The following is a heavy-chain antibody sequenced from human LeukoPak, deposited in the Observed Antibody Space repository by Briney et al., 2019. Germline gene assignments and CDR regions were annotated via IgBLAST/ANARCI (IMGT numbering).Heavy chain of an antibody. CDR1: GFTFSSYS. D-gene: IGHD3-9*01. CDR2: ISSSSSYI. CDR3: ARDLTLWNAFDI. J-gene: IGHJ3*02. V-gene: IGHV3-21*01. Sequence: AGGSLRLSCAASGFTFSSYSMNWVRQAPGKGLEWVSSISSSSSYIYYADSVKGRFTISRDNAKNSLYLQMNSLRAEDTAVYYCARDLTLWNAFDIWGQGTMITVSS.